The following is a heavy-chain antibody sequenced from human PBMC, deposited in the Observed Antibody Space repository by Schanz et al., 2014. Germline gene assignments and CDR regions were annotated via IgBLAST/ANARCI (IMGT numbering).Heavy chain of an antibody. V-gene: IGHV4-34*01. Sequence: QVRLQQWGAGLLKPSGTLSLTCAVYGGSFIGYDWSWIRQFPGQDLEWIGDINHYGRTNYNPSLMGRFSIPIDASQTQFSLKMPSVTAADTAIYYCAIPRGSYAPNWSEARYFQHWGQGSLVTVSS. CDR3: AIPRGSYAPNWSEARYFQH. CDR2: INHYGRT. D-gene: IGHD1-1*01. CDR1: GGSFIGYD. J-gene: IGHJ1*01.